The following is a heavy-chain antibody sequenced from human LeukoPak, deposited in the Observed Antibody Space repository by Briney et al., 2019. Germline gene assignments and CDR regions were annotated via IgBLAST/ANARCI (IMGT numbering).Heavy chain of an antibody. D-gene: IGHD2-2*01. CDR3: ARDSYSVDVAVVPAAIEY. CDR2: IYSGGST. CDR1: GFTVSSKY. J-gene: IGHJ4*02. Sequence: PGGSLRLSCVASGFTVSSKYMSWVRQAPGKGLEWVSVIYSGGSTYYGESVKGRFTISRDNSKNTVYLQMNSLRAEDTAVYYCARDSYSVDVAVVPAAIEYWGQGTLVTVSS. V-gene: IGHV3-53*05.